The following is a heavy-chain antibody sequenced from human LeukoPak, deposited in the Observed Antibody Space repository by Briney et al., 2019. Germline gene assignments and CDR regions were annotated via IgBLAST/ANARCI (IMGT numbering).Heavy chain of an antibody. J-gene: IGHJ4*02. CDR3: AKQVTAPGPIDY. D-gene: IGHD2-21*02. CDR2: IGDSGGDT. Sequence: PGGSLRPSCAASGFTFSSYAMSWVRQAPGKGLEWVSAIGDSGGDTYYADSVKGRFTISRDNSKNMLYLQMNSLRAEDTALYYCAKQVTAPGPIDYWGQGTLVTVSS. CDR1: GFTFSSYA. V-gene: IGHV3-23*01.